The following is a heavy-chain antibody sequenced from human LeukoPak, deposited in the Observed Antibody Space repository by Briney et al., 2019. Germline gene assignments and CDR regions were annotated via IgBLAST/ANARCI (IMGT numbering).Heavy chain of an antibody. CDR3: ARDGPMVRGVLSFDP. J-gene: IGHJ5*02. Sequence: SETLSLTCTVSGGSISSYYWSWIRQPPGKGLEWIGYIYYSGSTNYNPSLKSRVTISVDTSKNQFSLKLSSVTAADTAVYYCARDGPMVRGVLSFDPWGQGTLVTVSS. V-gene: IGHV4-59*01. CDR2: IYYSGST. CDR1: GGSISSYY. D-gene: IGHD3-10*01.